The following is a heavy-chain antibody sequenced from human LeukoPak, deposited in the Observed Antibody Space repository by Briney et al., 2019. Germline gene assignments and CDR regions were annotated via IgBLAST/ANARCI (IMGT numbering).Heavy chain of an antibody. CDR1: GYTFTGYY. J-gene: IGHJ3*02. V-gene: IGHV1-2*06. D-gene: IGHD2-15*01. Sequence: ASVKVSCKASGYTFTGYYMHWVRQAPGQGLEWMERINPNSGGPNYAQKFQGRVTMTRDTSISTAYMELSRLRSDDTAVYYCAREGRYCSGGSFYSFAFDIWGQGTMGTVSS. CDR3: AREGRYCSGGSFYSFAFDI. CDR2: INPNSGGP.